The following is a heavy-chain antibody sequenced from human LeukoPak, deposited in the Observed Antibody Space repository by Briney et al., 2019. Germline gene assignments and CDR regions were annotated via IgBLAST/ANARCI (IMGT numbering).Heavy chain of an antibody. CDR1: GGSISSYY. Sequence: PSETLSLTCAVSGGSISSYYWSWIRQPPGKGLEWIGYIYYSGSTNYNPSLKSRVTISVDTSKNQFSLKLSSVTAADTAVYYCARYIWGSYPTFEDYWGQGTLVTVSS. CDR3: ARYIWGSYPTFEDY. D-gene: IGHD3-16*02. J-gene: IGHJ4*02. V-gene: IGHV4-59*01. CDR2: IYYSGST.